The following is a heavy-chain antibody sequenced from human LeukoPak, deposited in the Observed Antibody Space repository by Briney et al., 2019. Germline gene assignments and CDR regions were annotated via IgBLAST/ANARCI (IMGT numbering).Heavy chain of an antibody. CDR1: GYTFTSYG. J-gene: IGHJ4*02. Sequence: ASVKVSCKASGYTFTSYGISWVRQAPGQGFEWMGWISAYNDNTDYAQKLQGRVTMTRDTSTSTVYMGLSSLGSDDTAVYYCARGESLSPFDYWGQGTLVTVSS. CDR3: ARGESLSPFDY. CDR2: ISAYNDNT. V-gene: IGHV1-18*01.